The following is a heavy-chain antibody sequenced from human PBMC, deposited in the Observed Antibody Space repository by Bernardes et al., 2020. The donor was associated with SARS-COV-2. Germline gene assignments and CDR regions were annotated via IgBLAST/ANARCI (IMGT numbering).Heavy chain of an antibody. J-gene: IGHJ6*02. V-gene: IGHV1-8*01. Sequence: ASVKVSCKASGYTFTSYDINWVRQATGQGLEWMGWMNPNSGNTGYAQKFQGRVTMTRNTSISTAYMELSSLRSEDTAVYYCARMIEMATINYYYYYGMDVWGQGTTVTVSS. CDR2: MNPNSGNT. CDR1: GYTFTSYD. CDR3: ARMIEMATINYYYYYGMDV. D-gene: IGHD3-22*01.